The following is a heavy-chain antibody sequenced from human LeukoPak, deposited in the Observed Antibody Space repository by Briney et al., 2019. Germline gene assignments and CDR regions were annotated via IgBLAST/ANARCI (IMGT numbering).Heavy chain of an antibody. D-gene: IGHD2-15*01. Sequence: AGGSLRLSCAASGFTFSRYGMHWVRQAPGKGLEWVAFIRYDGSNKYYADSVKGGFTSSRDNSKNTLYLKMNSMRAEDTAVYYCARPARLYCSGGSCYAGYYGMDVWGQGTTVTVSS. J-gene: IGHJ6*02. CDR3: ARPARLYCSGGSCYAGYYGMDV. V-gene: IGHV3-30*02. CDR1: GFTFSRYG. CDR2: IRYDGSNK.